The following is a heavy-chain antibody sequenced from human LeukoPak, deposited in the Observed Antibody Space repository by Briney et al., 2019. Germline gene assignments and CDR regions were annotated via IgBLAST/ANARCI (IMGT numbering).Heavy chain of an antibody. V-gene: IGHV3-21*01. CDR1: GFTFSTYT. J-gene: IGHJ4*02. D-gene: IGHD6-13*01. CDR3: AKGDSSSWYEIGYFDY. CDR2: ITSTSNYI. Sequence: GGSLRLSCAASGFTFSTYTMNWVRQAPGKGLEWVSAITSTSNYIYYADSVKGRFTISRDNAKNSLYLQMNSLRAEDTAVYYCAKGDSSSWYEIGYFDYWGQGTLVTVSS.